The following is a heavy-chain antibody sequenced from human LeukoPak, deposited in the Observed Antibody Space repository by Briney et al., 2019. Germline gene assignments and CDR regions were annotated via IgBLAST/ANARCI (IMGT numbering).Heavy chain of an antibody. J-gene: IGHJ4*02. Sequence: GRSLRLSCAASGFTFSSYGMHWVRQAPGKGLEWVAVISYDGSNKYYADSVKGRFTISRDNSKNTLYLQMNSLRAEDTAVYYCARDLSRYFDWSPDYWGQGTLVTVSS. CDR3: ARDLSRYFDWSPDY. CDR2: ISYDGSNK. CDR1: GFTFSSYG. D-gene: IGHD3-9*01. V-gene: IGHV3-30*03.